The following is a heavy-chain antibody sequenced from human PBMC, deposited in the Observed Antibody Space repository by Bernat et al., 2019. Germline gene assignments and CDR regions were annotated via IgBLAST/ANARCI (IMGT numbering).Heavy chain of an antibody. CDR3: ARESARIDAFDI. CDR2: ISSSSSYT. V-gene: IGHV3-48*04. J-gene: IGHJ3*02. CDR1: GFTFSTYS. Sequence: EVQLVESGGGLAQPGGSLRLSCAASGFTFSTYSMNWVRQAPGKGLEWVSYISSSSSYTNYADSVKGRFTISRDNAKNSLYLQMSSLRAEDTAVYYCARESARIDAFDIWGQGTMVTVSS. D-gene: IGHD2-15*01.